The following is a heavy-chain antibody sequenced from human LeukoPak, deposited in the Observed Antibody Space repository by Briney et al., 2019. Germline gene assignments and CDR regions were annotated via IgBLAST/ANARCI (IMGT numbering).Heavy chain of an antibody. V-gene: IGHV3-9*03. J-gene: IGHJ4*02. D-gene: IGHD6-13*01. Sequence: PGGSLRLSCAASGFTFDDYAMHWVRQAPGKGLEWVSGISWNSGSIGYADSVKGRFTISRDNAKNSLYLQMNSLRAEDMALYYCAKSGSYSSSWYYFDYWGQGTLVTVSS. CDR2: ISWNSGSI. CDR1: GFTFDDYA. CDR3: AKSGSYSSSWYYFDY.